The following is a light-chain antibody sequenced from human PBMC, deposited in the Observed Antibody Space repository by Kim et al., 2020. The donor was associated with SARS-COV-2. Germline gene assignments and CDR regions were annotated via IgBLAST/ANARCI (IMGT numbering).Light chain of an antibody. CDR1: QSVSSSY. CDR2: GAS. CDR3: QQYGNSPRT. J-gene: IGKJ1*01. V-gene: IGKV3-20*01. Sequence: SPGERATHACRASQSVSSSYLAWYQQKPGQAPRLLIYGASSRATGIPDRFRGSGSGTDFTLTISRLEPEDFAVYYCQQYGNSPRTFGQGTKVDIK.